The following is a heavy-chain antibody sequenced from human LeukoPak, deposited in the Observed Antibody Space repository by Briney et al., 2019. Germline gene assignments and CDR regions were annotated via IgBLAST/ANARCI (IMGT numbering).Heavy chain of an antibody. CDR2: INSDGSST. CDR3: AGGTLPGYWD. Sequence: GGSLRLSCTTSGFTFTDYWMTWVRQAPGKGLVWVSRINSDGSSTSYADSVKGRFTISRDNAKNTLYLQMNSLRAEDTAVYYCAGGTLPGYWDWGQGTLVTVSS. V-gene: IGHV3-74*01. CDR1: GFTFTDYW. J-gene: IGHJ4*02. D-gene: IGHD2-2*03.